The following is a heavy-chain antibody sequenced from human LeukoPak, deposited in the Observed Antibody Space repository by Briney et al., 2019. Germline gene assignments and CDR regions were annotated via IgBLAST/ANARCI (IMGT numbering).Heavy chain of an antibody. CDR2: INHSGST. CDR1: GGSFSGYY. CDR3: ASGRGTMIVVVPLDY. Sequence: ASETLSLTCAVYGGSFSGYYWSWIRQPPGKGLEWIGEINHSGSTNYNPSLKSRVTISVDTSKNQFSLKLSSVTAADTAVYYCASGRGTMIVVVPLDYWGQGTLVTVSS. J-gene: IGHJ4*02. D-gene: IGHD3-22*01. V-gene: IGHV4-34*01.